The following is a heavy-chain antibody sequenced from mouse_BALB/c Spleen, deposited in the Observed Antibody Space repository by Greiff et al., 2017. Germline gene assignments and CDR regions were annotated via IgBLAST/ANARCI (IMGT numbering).Heavy chain of an antibody. CDR2: ISYSGST. D-gene: IGHD3-3*01. J-gene: IGHJ3*01. CDR3: ARWGDADAY. CDR1: GDSITSCY. V-gene: IGHV3-8*02. Sequence: EVKLVESGPSLVKPSQTLSLTCSVTGDSITSCYWNWIRKFPGNKLEYMGYISYSGSTYYNPSLKSRISITRDTSKNQYYLQLNSVTTEDTATYYCARWGDADAYWGQGTLVTVSA.